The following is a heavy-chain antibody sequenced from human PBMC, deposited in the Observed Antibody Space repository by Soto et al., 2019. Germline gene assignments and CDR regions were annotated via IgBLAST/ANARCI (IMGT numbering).Heavy chain of an antibody. CDR1: GDSIRIYY. CDR3: ARLKRGYSYGSIIDF. CDR2: IFYSGST. J-gene: IGHJ4*01. V-gene: IGHV4-59*01. Sequence: KPSERLSLTCTVSGDSIRIYYGSCNRQPPGKGLEYIGYIFYSGSTNYNPALKSRVAISVDTSRNQFALKLRSVTAADTATYYCARLKRGYSYGSIIDFWGRGTLVTVSS. D-gene: IGHD5-18*01.